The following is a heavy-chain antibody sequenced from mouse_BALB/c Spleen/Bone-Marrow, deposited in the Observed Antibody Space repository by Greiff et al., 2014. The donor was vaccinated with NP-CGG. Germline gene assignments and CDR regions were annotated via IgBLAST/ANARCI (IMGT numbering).Heavy chain of an antibody. J-gene: IGHJ3*01. CDR2: INPYNDGT. D-gene: IGHD1-2*01. Sequence: VQLQQPGPELVKPGASVKMSCKASGYTFTSYVMRWVKQKPGQGLEWIGYINPYNDGTKYNERFKGKATLTSDKSSSTAYMELSSLTSEDSAVYYCARRQFITTAAWFAYWGQGTLVTVSA. CDR1: GYTFTSYV. CDR3: ARRQFITTAAWFAY. V-gene: IGHV1-14*01.